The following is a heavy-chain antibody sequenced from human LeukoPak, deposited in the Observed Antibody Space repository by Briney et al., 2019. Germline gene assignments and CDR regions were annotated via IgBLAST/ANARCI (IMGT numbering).Heavy chain of an antibody. CDR2: MNPNSGNT. CDR3: ARAAVTTSNWFDP. V-gene: IGHV1-8*01. D-gene: IGHD4-11*01. CDR1: GYTFTSYD. Sequence: GASVKVSCKASGYTFTSYDINWVRQATGHGLEWMGWMNPNSGNTGYAQKFQGRVTMTRNTSISTAYMELSSLRSEDTAVYYCARAAVTTSNWFDPWGQGTLVTVSS. J-gene: IGHJ5*02.